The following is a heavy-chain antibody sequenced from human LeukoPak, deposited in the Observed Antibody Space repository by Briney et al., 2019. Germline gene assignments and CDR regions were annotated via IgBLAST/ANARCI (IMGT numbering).Heavy chain of an antibody. CDR2: ISSNGGST. V-gene: IGHV3-64*01. J-gene: IGHJ1*01. CDR1: GFTFSGYA. CDR3: ARGHYDSSGYYYFQH. D-gene: IGHD3-22*01. Sequence: GGSLRLSCAASGFTFSGYAMHWVRQAPGKGLEYVSAISSNGGSTYYANSVKGRFTISRDNSKNTLYLQMGSLRAEDMAVYYCARGHYDSSGYYYFQHWGQGTLVTVSS.